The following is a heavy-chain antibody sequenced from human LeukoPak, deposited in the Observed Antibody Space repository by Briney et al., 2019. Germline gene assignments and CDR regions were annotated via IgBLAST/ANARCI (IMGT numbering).Heavy chain of an antibody. Sequence: ASVKVSCKASGYTFTSYDINWVRQATGQGLEWMGWMNPNSGNTGYAQKFQGRDTITRNTSISTAYMELSSLRSEDTAVYYCARVSREYGGYLYYYYYGMDVWGQGTTVTVSS. V-gene: IGHV1-8*03. CDR2: MNPNSGNT. J-gene: IGHJ6*02. CDR1: GYTFTSYD. CDR3: ARVSREYGGYLYYYYYGMDV. D-gene: IGHD4-17*01.